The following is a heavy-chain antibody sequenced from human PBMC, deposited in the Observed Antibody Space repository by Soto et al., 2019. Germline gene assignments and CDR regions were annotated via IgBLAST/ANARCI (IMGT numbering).Heavy chain of an antibody. D-gene: IGHD1-1*01. CDR1: GFTFSTYA. Sequence: EVQLLESGGGLVQPGGSLRLSCAASGFTFSTYAMNWVRQAPGNGLEWVSAISGSGGSIHYADSVKGRFTISRDNTKNTLDLQMNSLREEKTGVYLCGNGYWKGDVWGQGTTVTVSS. J-gene: IGHJ6*02. V-gene: IGHV3-23*01. CDR3: GNGYWKGDV. CDR2: ISGSGGSI.